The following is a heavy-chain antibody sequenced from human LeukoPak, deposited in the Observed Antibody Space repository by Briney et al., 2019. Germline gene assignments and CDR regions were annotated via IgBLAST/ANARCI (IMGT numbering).Heavy chain of an antibody. CDR3: AKDTRHQGGSPIDY. J-gene: IGHJ4*02. CDR2: ISYHGNDR. CDR1: GFTFSTYA. V-gene: IGHV3-30*18. D-gene: IGHD3-16*01. Sequence: PGGSLRLSCAASGFTFSTYAMHWVRQAPGKGLEWVAAISYHGNDRYYADSVKGRFTISRDNSKNTLYLQMNSLRAEDTAVYYCAKDTRHQGGSPIDYWGQGTLVTVSS.